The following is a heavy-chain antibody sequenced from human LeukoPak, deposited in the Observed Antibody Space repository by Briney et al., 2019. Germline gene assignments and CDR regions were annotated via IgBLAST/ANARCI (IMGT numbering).Heavy chain of an antibody. J-gene: IGHJ4*02. V-gene: IGHV4-59*01. CDR2: IYDSGTT. Sequence: SEILSLTCTVSGGSFGNYYWSWIRQPPGKGLEWIGYIYDSGTTNYNPSLKSRVTISVDTATNQFSLKLSSVTAADTAVYYCARGQYDFWSGYYTPTPRYFDYWGQGTLVTVSS. CDR1: GGSFGNYY. D-gene: IGHD3-3*01. CDR3: ARGQYDFWSGYYTPTPRYFDY.